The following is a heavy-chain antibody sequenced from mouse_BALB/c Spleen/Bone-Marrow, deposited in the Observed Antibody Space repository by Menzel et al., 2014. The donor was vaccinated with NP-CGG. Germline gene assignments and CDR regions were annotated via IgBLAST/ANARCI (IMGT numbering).Heavy chain of an antibody. Sequence: LVESGAELAMPGASVKMSCKASGHTFTDYWMHWVKQRPGQGLEWIGAIDTSDSYTSYNQKFKGKATLTVDESSSTAYMQLSSLTSEDSAVYYCARSDYRYDPFAHWGQGTLVTVSA. CDR2: IDTSDSYT. V-gene: IGHV1-69*01. D-gene: IGHD2-14*01. CDR1: GHTFTDYW. J-gene: IGHJ3*01. CDR3: ARSDYRYDPFAH.